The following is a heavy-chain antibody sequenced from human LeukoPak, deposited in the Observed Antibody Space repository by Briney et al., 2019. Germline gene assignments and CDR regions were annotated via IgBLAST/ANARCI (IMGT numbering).Heavy chain of an antibody. CDR3: ASPESLDY. CDR1: GFTVSSNY. Sequence: GGSLRLSCAASGFTVSSNYMSWVRQAPGKGLEWVSVIYSGGSTYYADSVKGRFTISRDNSKDTLYLQMNSLRAGDTAVYYCASPESLDYWGQGTLVTVSS. J-gene: IGHJ4*02. V-gene: IGHV3-53*01. CDR2: IYSGGST.